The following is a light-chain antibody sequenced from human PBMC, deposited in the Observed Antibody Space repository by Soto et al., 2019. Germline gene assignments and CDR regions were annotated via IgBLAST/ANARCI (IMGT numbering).Light chain of an antibody. CDR2: EVS. J-gene: IGLJ3*02. CDR1: SSDVGGYKY. Sequence: QSALTQPASVSESPGQSITISCTGTSSDVGGYKYVSWYQQHPGKAPKLMIYEVSNRPSGVSNRFSGSKSGNTASLTISGLQAEDEADYYCQSYDSSLSGWVFGGGTKLTVL. CDR3: QSYDSSLSGWV. V-gene: IGLV2-14*01.